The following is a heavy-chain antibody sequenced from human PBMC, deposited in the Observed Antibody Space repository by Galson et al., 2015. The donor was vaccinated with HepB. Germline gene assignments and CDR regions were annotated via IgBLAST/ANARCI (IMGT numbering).Heavy chain of an antibody. J-gene: IGHJ2*01. CDR1: GFTFSSYA. D-gene: IGHD6-13*01. CDR3: ARATYSSSYWYFDL. Sequence: SLRLSCAASGFTFSSYAMHWVRQAPGKGLAWVAVISYDGSNKYYAGSVKGRFTISRDNSKNTLYLQMNSLRAEDTAVYYCARATYSSSYWYFDLWGRGTLVTVSS. V-gene: IGHV3-30-3*01. CDR2: ISYDGSNK.